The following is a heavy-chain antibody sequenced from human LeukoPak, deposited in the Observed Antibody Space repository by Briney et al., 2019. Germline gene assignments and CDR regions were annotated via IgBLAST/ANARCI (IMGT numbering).Heavy chain of an antibody. D-gene: IGHD5-24*01. CDR1: GYTFTSYG. V-gene: IGHV1-18*01. J-gene: IGHJ5*02. CDR3: ARSLTFHRDGYNAGWFDP. Sequence: GASVKVSCKASGYTFTSYGISWVRQAPGQGLEWMGWISAYNGNTNYAQKFQGRVTITTDESTSTAYMELSSLRSEDTAVYYCARSLTFHRDGYNAGWFDPWGQGTLVTVSS. CDR2: ISAYNGNT.